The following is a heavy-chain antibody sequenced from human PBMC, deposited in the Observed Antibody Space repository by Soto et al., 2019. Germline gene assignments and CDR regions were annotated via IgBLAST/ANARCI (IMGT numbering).Heavy chain of an antibody. CDR2: INHSGST. CDR3: SRGGYCSSTSCPRGGVDV. CDR1: GGSFSGYY. V-gene: IGHV4-34*01. J-gene: IGHJ6*02. D-gene: IGHD2-2*01. Sequence: PSETLSLTGAVYGGSFSGYYWSWIRQPPGKGLEWIGEINHSGSTNYNPSLKSRVTISVDTSKKQFSLKLSSVTAADTAVYYCSRGGYCSSTSCPRGGVDVWGQVTTLTVSS.